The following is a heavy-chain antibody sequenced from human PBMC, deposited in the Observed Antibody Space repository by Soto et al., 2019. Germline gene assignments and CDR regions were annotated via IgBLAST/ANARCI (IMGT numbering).Heavy chain of an antibody. CDR2: INHSGST. D-gene: IGHD3-3*01. CDR3: ARGRYYDFWSGYWTNYYGMDV. V-gene: IGHV4-34*01. CDR1: GGSFSGYY. J-gene: IGHJ6*02. Sequence: PSETLSLTCAVYGGSFSGYYWSWIRQPPGKGLEWIGEINHSGSTNYNPSLKSRVTISVDTSKNQFSLKLSSVTAADTAVYYCARGRYYDFWSGYWTNYYGMDVWGQGTTVTV.